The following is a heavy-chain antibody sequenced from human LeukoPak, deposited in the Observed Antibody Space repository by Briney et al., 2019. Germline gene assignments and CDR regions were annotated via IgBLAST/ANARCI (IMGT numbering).Heavy chain of an antibody. Sequence: PGGSLRLSCAASGFAFSSYSMNWVRQAPGKGLEWVSSISTSSSYIYYADSVKGRFTISRDNAKNLLYLQMHSLRAEDTAVYYCARAAGGYNYGPFDYWGQGTLVTVSS. V-gene: IGHV3-21*01. CDR1: GFAFSSYS. CDR2: ISTSSSYI. D-gene: IGHD5-18*01. J-gene: IGHJ4*02. CDR3: ARAAGGYNYGPFDY.